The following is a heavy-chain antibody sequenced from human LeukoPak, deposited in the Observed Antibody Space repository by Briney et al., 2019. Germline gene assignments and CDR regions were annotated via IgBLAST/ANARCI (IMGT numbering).Heavy chain of an antibody. CDR2: IKQDGTEK. V-gene: IGHV3-7*01. Sequence: GGSLRLSCAASGFTLSNHWMIWVRQAPGKGLECVANIKQDGTEKYYLDSVKGRFTISRDNAKNSLYLQLNSLRAEDTAVYYCARVALGPSWYHVGGMDVWGQGTTVTVSS. CDR3: ARVALGPSWYHVGGMDV. D-gene: IGHD6-13*01. CDR1: GFTLSNHW. J-gene: IGHJ6*02.